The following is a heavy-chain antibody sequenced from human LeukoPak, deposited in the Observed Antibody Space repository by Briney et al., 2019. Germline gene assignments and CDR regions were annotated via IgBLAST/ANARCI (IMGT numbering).Heavy chain of an antibody. J-gene: IGHJ4*02. D-gene: IGHD4-23*01. CDR2: IYTSGST. Sequence: SETLSLTCTVSGGSISSYYWSWIRQPAGKGLEWIGRIYTSGSTNYNPSLKSRVTMSVDTSKNQFSLNLYSVTAADTAVYYCARLPYGGNSAFDFWGRGTRVTVSS. V-gene: IGHV4-4*07. CDR1: GGSISSYY. CDR3: ARLPYGGNSAFDF.